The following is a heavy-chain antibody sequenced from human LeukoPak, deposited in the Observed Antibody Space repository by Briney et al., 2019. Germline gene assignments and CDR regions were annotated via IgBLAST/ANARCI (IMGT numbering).Heavy chain of an antibody. Sequence: ASVNVSCKASVYTFTTYDINWVRQATGQGLEWMGWMNPNSGNTGYAQKFQSRVTMTRNTSISTAYMELSSLRSEDTAVYYCARGRGSGHKENWFDPWGQGTLVTVSS. CDR1: VYTFTTYD. J-gene: IGHJ5*02. V-gene: IGHV1-8*01. D-gene: IGHD6-19*01. CDR3: ARGRGSGHKENWFDP. CDR2: MNPNSGNT.